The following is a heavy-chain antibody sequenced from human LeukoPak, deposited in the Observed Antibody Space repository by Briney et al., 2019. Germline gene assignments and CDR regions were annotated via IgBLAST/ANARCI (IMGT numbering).Heavy chain of an antibody. CDR2: IGGGGDDT. CDR3: VKDAVERNGVFDSFDI. V-gene: IGHV3-23*01. CDR1: AFTFSEYA. D-gene: IGHD2-8*01. Sequence: GGSLRLSCAASAFTFSEYAMNWVRQAPGKGLEWVSYIGGGGDDTEYADSVKGHFTVSRDNSKNMMYLQMNSRRAEDTAVYYCVKDAVERNGVFDSFDIWGQGAMVIVSS. J-gene: IGHJ3*02.